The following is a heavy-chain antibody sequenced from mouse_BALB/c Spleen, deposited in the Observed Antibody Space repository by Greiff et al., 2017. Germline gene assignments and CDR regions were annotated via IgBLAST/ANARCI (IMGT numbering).Heavy chain of an antibody. CDR3: ARDDYYGNYLYAMDY. D-gene: IGHD2-1*01. V-gene: IGHV5-6-3*01. CDR1: GFTFSSYG. Sequence: EVQVVESGGGLVQPGGSLKLSCAASGFTFSSYGMSWVRQTPDKRLELVATINSNGGSTYYPDSVKGRFTISRDNAKNTLYLQMSSLKSEDTAMYYCARDDYYGNYLYAMDYWGQGTSVTVSS. CDR2: INSNGGST. J-gene: IGHJ4*01.